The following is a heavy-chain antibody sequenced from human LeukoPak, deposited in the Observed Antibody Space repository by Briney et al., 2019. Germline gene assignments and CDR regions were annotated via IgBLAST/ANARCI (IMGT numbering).Heavy chain of an antibody. CDR3: AREPRGYYGSGSNPDY. Sequence: ASVKVSCKASGYTFTGYYMHWVRQAPGQGLEWMGWINPNSGGTNYAQKFQGRVTMTRDTSISTAYMELSRLRSDDTAVYYCAREPRGYYGSGSNPDYWGQGTLVTVSS. J-gene: IGHJ4*02. D-gene: IGHD3-10*01. CDR2: INPNSGGT. CDR1: GYTFTGYY. V-gene: IGHV1-2*02.